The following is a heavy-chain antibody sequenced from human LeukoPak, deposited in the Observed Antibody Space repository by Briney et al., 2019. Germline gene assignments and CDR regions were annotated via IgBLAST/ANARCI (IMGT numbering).Heavy chain of an antibody. Sequence: GGSLRLSCEAFGLSFGRHGIHWVRQAPGKGLEWVAVISYDGSNRYYADSMKGRFTISRDNSKSTLYLQMNSLRAEDTAVYYCARGGHGIGDYYYYMDVWGKGTTVTVSS. CDR3: ARGGHGIGDYYYYMDV. CDR1: GLSFGRHG. J-gene: IGHJ6*03. CDR2: ISYDGSNR. D-gene: IGHD3-3*01. V-gene: IGHV3-30*03.